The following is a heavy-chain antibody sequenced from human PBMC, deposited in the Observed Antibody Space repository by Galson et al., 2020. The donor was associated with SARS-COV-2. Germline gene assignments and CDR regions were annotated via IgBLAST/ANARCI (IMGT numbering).Heavy chain of an antibody. CDR2: MNPNNGNA. V-gene: IGHV1-8*02. Sequence: ASVKVSCKASGYSFTSYDINWVRQATGQGLEWMGWMNPNNGNAGYAQKFQGRVTMTRDTSISTAYMELSSLRSEDTAVYYCARGDFVAPHDYWGQGTLVTVSS. CDR1: GYSFTSYD. CDR3: ARGDFVAPHDY. J-gene: IGHJ4*02. D-gene: IGHD6-6*01.